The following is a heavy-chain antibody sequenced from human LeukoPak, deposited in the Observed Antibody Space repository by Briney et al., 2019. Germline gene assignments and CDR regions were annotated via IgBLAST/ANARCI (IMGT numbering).Heavy chain of an antibody. D-gene: IGHD3-3*01. Sequence: GASVKVSCKASGYTFTGYYMHWVRQAPGQGLEWMGWINPNSGGTNYAQKFQGRVTMTRDTSISTAYMELSRLRSDDTAVYYCARDHYDFWSGYYTGNWFDPWGQGTLVTVSS. CDR2: INPNSGGT. J-gene: IGHJ5*02. CDR3: ARDHYDFWSGYYTGNWFDP. CDR1: GYTFTGYY. V-gene: IGHV1-2*02.